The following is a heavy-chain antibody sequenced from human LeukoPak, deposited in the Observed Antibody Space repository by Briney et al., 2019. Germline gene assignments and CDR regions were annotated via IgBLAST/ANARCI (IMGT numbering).Heavy chain of an antibody. V-gene: IGHV4-4*07. CDR1: GGSISSYY. Sequence: SETLSLTCTVSGGSISSYYWSWIRQPAGKGLEWIGRIYTSGSTNYNPSLKSRVTISVDTSKNQFSLKLSSVTAADTAVYYCARHLLGRDGYKFDYWGQGTLVTVSS. D-gene: IGHD5-24*01. CDR2: IYTSGST. J-gene: IGHJ4*02. CDR3: ARHLLGRDGYKFDY.